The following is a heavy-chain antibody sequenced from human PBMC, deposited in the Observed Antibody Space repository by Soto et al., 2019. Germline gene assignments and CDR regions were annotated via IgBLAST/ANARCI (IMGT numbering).Heavy chain of an antibody. CDR2: ISGSGGST. CDR1: GFTFSSYA. V-gene: IGHV3-23*01. Sequence: PGGSLRLSCAASGFTFSSYAMSWVRQAPGKGLEWVSAISGSGGSTYYADSVEGRFTISRDNSKNTLYLQMNSLRAEDTAVYYCAKANGRVGVIYGMDVWGQGTTVTVSS. CDR3: AKANGRVGVIYGMDV. J-gene: IGHJ6*02. D-gene: IGHD3-16*01.